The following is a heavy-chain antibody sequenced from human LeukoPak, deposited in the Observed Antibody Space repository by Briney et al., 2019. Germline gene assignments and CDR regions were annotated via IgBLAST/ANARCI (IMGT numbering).Heavy chain of an antibody. D-gene: IGHD6-19*01. CDR2: IYPGDSDT. J-gene: IGHJ4*02. Sequence: GESLKISCKGFGYSFTSYWIGWVRQMPGKGLEWMGIIYPGDSDTRYSPSFQGQVTISADKSISTAYLQWSSLKASDTAMYYCARHTEVAGTVGGFDYWGQGTLVTVSS. CDR1: GYSFTSYW. CDR3: ARHTEVAGTVGGFDY. V-gene: IGHV5-51*01.